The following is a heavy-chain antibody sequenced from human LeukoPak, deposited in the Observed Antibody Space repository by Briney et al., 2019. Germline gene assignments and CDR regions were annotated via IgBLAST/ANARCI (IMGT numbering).Heavy chain of an antibody. Sequence: RGGSLRLSSAFSRFTPTIYAMSCVPHAPGKGLVGGSDISCIGGSTYYADSVKGRFTISRDNSKNTLYLQMNSLRAEDTAVYYCVKVASGHGSTMLDYWGQGTLVTVSS. V-gene: IGHV3-23*01. CDR3: VKVASGHGSTMLDY. CDR2: ISCIGGST. D-gene: IGHD2-2*01. CDR1: RFTPTIYA. J-gene: IGHJ4*02.